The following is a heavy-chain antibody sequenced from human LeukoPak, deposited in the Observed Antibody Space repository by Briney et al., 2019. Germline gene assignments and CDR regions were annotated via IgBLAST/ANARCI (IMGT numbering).Heavy chain of an antibody. CDR1: GFRFSSYA. J-gene: IGHJ4*02. D-gene: IGHD2-15*01. CDR3: ARDEFSGGLEG. CDR2: ISGSGVST. V-gene: IGHV3-23*01. Sequence: GGSLRLARAASGFRFSSYAMSWVRQAPGKGLEWVSAISGSGVSTYYADSVKGRFTVSRDNSKNTLYLQMSSLRAEDTAVYYCARDEFSGGLEGWGQGTLVTVSS.